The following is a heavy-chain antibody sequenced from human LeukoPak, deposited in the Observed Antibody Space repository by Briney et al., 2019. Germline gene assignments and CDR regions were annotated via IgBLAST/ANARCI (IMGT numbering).Heavy chain of an antibody. Sequence: ASVKVSCKASGYGFTRCYVHWLRQAPGQGPEWMAWINPNTGDTNFAQKFQGRVTMTRDTSISTVYMELSRLRSDDTAVYYCARDGNLDYWGQGTLVTVSS. CDR1: GYGFTRCY. V-gene: IGHV1-2*02. D-gene: IGHD4-23*01. CDR3: ARDGNLDY. CDR2: INPNTGDT. J-gene: IGHJ4*02.